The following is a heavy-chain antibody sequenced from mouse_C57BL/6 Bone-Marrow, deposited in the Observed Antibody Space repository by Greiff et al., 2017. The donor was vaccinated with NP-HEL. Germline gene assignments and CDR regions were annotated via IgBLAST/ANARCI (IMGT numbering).Heavy chain of an antibody. CDR2: TFYSGIT. Sequence: EVQLQESGPSLVRPSQTLSLTCTVTGFSINSDCYWIWIRQFPGNKLEYIGYTFYSGITYYNPSLESRTYITRDTSKNQFSLKLSSVTTEDTATYYCARGNDYDGDYYAMDYWGQGTSVTVSS. V-gene: IGHV3-3*01. J-gene: IGHJ4*01. CDR1: GFSINSDCY. D-gene: IGHD2-4*01. CDR3: ARGNDYDGDYYAMDY.